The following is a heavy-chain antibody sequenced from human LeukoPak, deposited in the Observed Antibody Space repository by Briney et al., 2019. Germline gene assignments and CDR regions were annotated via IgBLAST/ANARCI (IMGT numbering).Heavy chain of an antibody. J-gene: IGHJ4*02. Sequence: GASVKVSCKASGYTFTSYYMHWVRQAPGQGLEWMGIINPSGGSTSYAQKFQGRVTMTRDMSTSTVYMELSSLRSDDTAFYYCAKDLGGYSLFDYWGQGTLVTVSS. CDR1: GYTFTSYY. V-gene: IGHV1-46*01. D-gene: IGHD3-10*01. CDR2: INPSGGST. CDR3: AKDLGGYSLFDY.